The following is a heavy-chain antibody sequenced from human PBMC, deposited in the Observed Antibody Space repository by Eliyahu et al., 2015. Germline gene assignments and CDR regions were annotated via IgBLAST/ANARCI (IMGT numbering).Heavy chain of an antibody. CDR2: INPNSGGT. Sequence: QVQLVQSGAEGKKPGASVKVSCKASGYXFNGXXMXWVRQAPGQGLEWMGWINPNSGGTNYAQKFQGWVTMTRDTSISTAYMELSRLRSDDTAVYYCAREAPGVDTATIYGMDVWGQGTTVTVSS. D-gene: IGHD5-18*01. V-gene: IGHV1-2*04. CDR1: GYXFNGXX. CDR3: AREAPGVDTATIYGMDV. J-gene: IGHJ6*02.